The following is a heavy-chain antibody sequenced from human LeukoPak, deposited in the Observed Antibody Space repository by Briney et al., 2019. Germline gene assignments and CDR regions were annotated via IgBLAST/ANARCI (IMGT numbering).Heavy chain of an antibody. V-gene: IGHV4-34*01. D-gene: IGHD3-22*01. Sequence: PSETLSLTCAVYGGSFSGYYWSWIRQPPGKGLEWIGEINHSGSTNYNPSLKSRVTISVDTSKNQFSLKLSSVTAADTAVYYCAREEGALDYYDSSGHWDYFDYWGQGTLVTVSS. CDR2: INHSGST. CDR1: GGSFSGYY. CDR3: AREEGALDYYDSSGHWDYFDY. J-gene: IGHJ4*02.